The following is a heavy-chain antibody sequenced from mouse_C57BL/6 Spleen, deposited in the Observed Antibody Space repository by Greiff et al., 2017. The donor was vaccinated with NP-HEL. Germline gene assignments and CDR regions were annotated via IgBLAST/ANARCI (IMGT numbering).Heavy chain of an antibody. CDR3: ARNWEGY. V-gene: IGHV1-82*01. Sequence: QVQLQQSGPELVKPGASVKISCKASGYAFSSSWMNWVKQRPGKGLEWIGRIYPGDGDTNYNGKFKGKATLTADKSSSTAYMQLSSLTSEDSAVYLCARNWEGYWGQGTTLTVSS. CDR1: GYAFSSSW. D-gene: IGHD4-1*01. CDR2: IYPGDGDT. J-gene: IGHJ2*01.